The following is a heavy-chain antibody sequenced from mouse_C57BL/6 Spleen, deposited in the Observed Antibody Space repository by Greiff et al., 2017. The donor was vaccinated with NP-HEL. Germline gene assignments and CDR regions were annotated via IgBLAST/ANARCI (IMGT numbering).Heavy chain of an antibody. D-gene: IGHD2-4*01. Sequence: VQLKQSGAELVRPGASVKLSCTASGFNIKDYYMHWVKQRPEQGLEWIGRIDPEDGDTEYAPKFQGKATMTAYTSSNTAYLQLSSLTSEDTAVYYCRDYDYDRNFDYWGQGTTLTVSS. J-gene: IGHJ2*01. CDR2: IDPEDGDT. CDR1: GFNIKDYY. V-gene: IGHV14-1*01. CDR3: RDYDYDRNFDY.